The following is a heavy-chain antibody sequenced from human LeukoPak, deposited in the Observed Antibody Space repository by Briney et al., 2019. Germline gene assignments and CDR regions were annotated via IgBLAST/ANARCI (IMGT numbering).Heavy chain of an antibody. J-gene: IGHJ4*02. D-gene: IGHD6-13*01. CDR3: ARESTVAGTARYLDS. CDR1: GYTFTSYD. V-gene: IGHV1-8*01. Sequence: ASVKVSCKASGYTFTSYDINWVRQATGQGLEWMGWMNPNSGNTGYAQKFQGRVTMTRNTSISTAYMELSSLGSEDTAVYYCARESTVAGTARYLDSWGQGTLVTVSS. CDR2: MNPNSGNT.